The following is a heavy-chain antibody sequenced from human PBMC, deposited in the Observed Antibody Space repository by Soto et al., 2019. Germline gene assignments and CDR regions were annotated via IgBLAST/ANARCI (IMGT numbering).Heavy chain of an antibody. D-gene: IGHD6-6*01. CDR2: MNTNTNTT. V-gene: IGHV1-8*01. J-gene: IGHJ5*02. CDR3: AREVVETSSLWLDP. CDR1: GYTXNNND. Sequence: SXKVSCKASGYTXNNNDIHWVRQAPGQGLEWIGWMNTNTNTTDSAEVFEGRVSLTCYTSIITAYMQPNSLKIDDTAVYYCAREVVETSSLWLDPWGQGTLGTVSS.